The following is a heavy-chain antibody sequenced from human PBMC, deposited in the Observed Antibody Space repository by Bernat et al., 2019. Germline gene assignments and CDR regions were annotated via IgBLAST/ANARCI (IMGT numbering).Heavy chain of an antibody. CDR2: ITGSGGST. Sequence: EVQLVESGGSLVQPGGSLRLSCAASGFTFSSYAMSWVRQAPGKGLEWVSVITGSGGSTYYADYVKGRFTISRDNSKNTLYLQMNSLRAEDTAVYYCAKNVGSGWRYYFDYWGQGTLVTVSS. D-gene: IGHD6-19*01. CDR1: GFTFSSYA. CDR3: AKNVGSGWRYYFDY. J-gene: IGHJ4*02. V-gene: IGHV3-23*04.